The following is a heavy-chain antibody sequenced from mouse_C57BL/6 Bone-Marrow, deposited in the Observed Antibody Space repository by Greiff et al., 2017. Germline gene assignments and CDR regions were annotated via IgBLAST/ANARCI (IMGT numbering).Heavy chain of an antibody. CDR2: IYPGSGST. D-gene: IGHD1-1*01. CDR3: ARDPYYGSSDYYAMDY. Sequence: QVQLQQPGAELVKPGASVKMSCKASGYTFTSYWITWVKQRPGQGLEWIGDIYPGSGSTNYNEKFKSKATLTVDTSSSTAYMQLSSLTSEDSAVYYCARDPYYGSSDYYAMDYWGQGTSVTVSS. V-gene: IGHV1-55*01. CDR1: GYTFTSYW. J-gene: IGHJ4*01.